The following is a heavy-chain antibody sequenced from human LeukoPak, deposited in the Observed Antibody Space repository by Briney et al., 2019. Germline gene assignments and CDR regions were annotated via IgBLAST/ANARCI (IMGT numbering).Heavy chain of an antibody. J-gene: IGHJ6*02. D-gene: IGHD3-16*01. CDR3: ARWGVRAYYYGMDV. CDR2: ISYDGTNK. V-gene: IGHV3-30-3*01. Sequence: GGSLRLSCAASGFTFSNYAMHWVRQAPGKGLEWVAVISYDGTNKYYADSVKGRFTISRDNSKNTLYLQMNSLRAEDTAVYYCARWGVRAYYYGMDVWGQGTTVTVSS. CDR1: GFTFSNYA.